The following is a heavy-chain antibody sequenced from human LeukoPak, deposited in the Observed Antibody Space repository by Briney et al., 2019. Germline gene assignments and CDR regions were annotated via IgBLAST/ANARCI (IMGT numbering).Heavy chain of an antibody. V-gene: IGHV3-15*01. CDR2: IKGKTDGGTT. CDR3: TGYYDSSGYYFSEYFQH. CDR1: GFTFSNAW. D-gene: IGHD3-22*01. J-gene: IGHJ1*01. Sequence: GGSLRLSCAASGFTFSNAWMSWVRQAPGKGLEWVGRIKGKTDGGTTDYAAPVKGRFTISRDDSKNTLYLQMNSLKTEDTAVYYCTGYYDSSGYYFSEYFQHWGQGTLVTVSS.